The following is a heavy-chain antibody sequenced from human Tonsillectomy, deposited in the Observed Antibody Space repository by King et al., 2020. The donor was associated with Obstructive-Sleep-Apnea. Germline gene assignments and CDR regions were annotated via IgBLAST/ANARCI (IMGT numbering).Heavy chain of an antibody. CDR3: AREPSDYVWGSYRQGWFDP. CDR1: GGSISNYY. CDR2: IYYSGST. V-gene: IGHV4-59*01. J-gene: IGHJ5*02. Sequence: VQLQESGPGLVKPSETLSLTCTVSGGSISNYYWSWIRQSPGKGLEWIGYIYYSGSTNYNPSLKSRVTISVDTSKNQFSLKLSSVTAADTAVYYCAREPSDYVWGSYRQGWFDPWGQGTLLTVSS. D-gene: IGHD3-16*02.